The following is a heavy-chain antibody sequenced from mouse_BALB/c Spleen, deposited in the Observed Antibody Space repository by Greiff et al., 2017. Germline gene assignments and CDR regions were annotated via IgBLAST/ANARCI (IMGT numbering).Heavy chain of an antibody. Sequence: QVQLKQSGPELVKPGASVKISCKASVYAFSSSWMNWVKQRPGQGLEWIGRIYPGDGDTNYNGKFKGKATLTADKSSSTAYMQLSSLTSVDSAVYFCARHYCGNSFDYWGQGTTLTVSS. V-gene: IGHV1-82*01. D-gene: IGHD2-1*01. CDR3: ARHYCGNSFDY. CDR1: VYAFSSSW. CDR2: IYPGDGDT. J-gene: IGHJ2*01.